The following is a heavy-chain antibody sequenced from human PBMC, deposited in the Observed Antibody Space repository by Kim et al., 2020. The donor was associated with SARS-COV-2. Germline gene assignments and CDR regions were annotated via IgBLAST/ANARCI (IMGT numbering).Heavy chain of an antibody. CDR3: AKLGYDFWSGYAPFDY. V-gene: IGHV3-23*01. J-gene: IGHJ4*02. Sequence: SRKGRFTISRDNSKNTLYLQMNSLRAEDTAVYYCAKLGYDFWSGYAPFDYWGQGTLVTVSS. D-gene: IGHD3-3*01.